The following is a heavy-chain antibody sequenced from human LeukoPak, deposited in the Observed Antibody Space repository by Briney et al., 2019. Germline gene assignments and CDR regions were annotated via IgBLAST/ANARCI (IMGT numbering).Heavy chain of an antibody. D-gene: IGHD1-26*01. CDR1: GFTFSYHW. CDR3: ARERGGSSGHYQH. CDR2: VKEDGSEK. V-gene: IGHV3-7*01. J-gene: IGHJ1*01. Sequence: GGSLRLSCVASGFTFSYHWMSWVRQAPGKGLEWVANVKEDGSEKYYVDSVKGRFTISRDNAKNSLYLQVNSLRAEDTAVYYCARERGGSSGHYQHWGQGTLVTVSS.